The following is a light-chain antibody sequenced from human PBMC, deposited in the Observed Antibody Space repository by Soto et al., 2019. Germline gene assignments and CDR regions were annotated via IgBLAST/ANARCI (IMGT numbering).Light chain of an antibody. CDR3: QQYNSYRA. CDR2: KAS. CDR1: QSVSTW. Sequence: DLQMTQSPSTLSASVGDRVTITCRASQSVSTWLDWHQQKPGKAPKLLISKASSLESGVPSRFSGSGSGTEFTLTISSLQPDDSATYYCQQYNSYRAFGQGTKVEIK. V-gene: IGKV1-5*03. J-gene: IGKJ1*01.